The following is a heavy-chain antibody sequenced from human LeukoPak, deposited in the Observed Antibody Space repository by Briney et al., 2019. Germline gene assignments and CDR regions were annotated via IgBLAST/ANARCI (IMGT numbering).Heavy chain of an antibody. CDR3: ASSWGSAIDF. CDR1: GFTVSRFR. Sequence: GSLRLSCAASGFTVSRFRMSWVRQPPGKGLEWVANINQDGSEIYYVDSVKGRFTVSTDNAKNSLYLQMTSLRAEDTAVYYCASSWGSAIDFWGQGTLVTVSS. J-gene: IGHJ4*02. D-gene: IGHD3-16*01. CDR2: INQDGSEI. V-gene: IGHV3-7*01.